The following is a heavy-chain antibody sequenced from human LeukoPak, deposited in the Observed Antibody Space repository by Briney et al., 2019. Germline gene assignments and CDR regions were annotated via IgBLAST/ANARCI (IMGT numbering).Heavy chain of an antibody. CDR1: GGTFSSYA. D-gene: IGHD1-26*01. J-gene: IGHJ6*03. V-gene: IGHV1-69*05. CDR2: IIPIFGTA. Sequence: SVRVSCKASGGTFSSYAISWVRQAPGQGLEWMGRIIPIFGTANYAQKFQGRVTITTDESTSTAYMELSSLRSEDTAVYYCARDLGIVGATTSYYYYMDVWGKGTTVTVSS. CDR3: ARDLGIVGATTSYYYYMDV.